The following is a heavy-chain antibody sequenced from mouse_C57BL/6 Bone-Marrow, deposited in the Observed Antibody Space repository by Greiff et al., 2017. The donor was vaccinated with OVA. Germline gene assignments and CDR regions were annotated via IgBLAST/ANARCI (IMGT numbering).Heavy chain of an antibody. D-gene: IGHD2-4*01. Sequence: EVQLVESGGGLVQPKGSLKLSCAASGFSFNTYAMNWVRQAPGKGLEWVARIRSKSNNYATYYADSVKDRFTISRDASESMLYLQMNNLKTEDTAMYYCVIRGGEDYDGRGPMDYWGQGTSVTVSS. CDR1: GFSFNTYA. CDR3: VIRGGEDYDGRGPMDY. CDR2: IRSKSNNYAT. J-gene: IGHJ4*01. V-gene: IGHV10-1*01.